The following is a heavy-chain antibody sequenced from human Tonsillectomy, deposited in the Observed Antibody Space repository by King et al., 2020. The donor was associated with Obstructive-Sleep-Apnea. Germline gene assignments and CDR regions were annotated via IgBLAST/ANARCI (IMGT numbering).Heavy chain of an antibody. Sequence: QLQESGPGLVKPSETLSLTCSVSGGSINNYYWSWIRQPPGKGLEWIGYMYYSGNTNFNPSLKSRVTISADTSKIQSSLRLSSVTAADTAVYYCAGHRGVEDYGGDGDYFDYWGQGTLVTVSS. V-gene: IGHV4-59*08. CDR2: MYYSGNT. J-gene: IGHJ4*02. CDR3: AGHRGVEDYGGDGDYFDY. CDR1: GGSINNYY. D-gene: IGHD4/OR15-4a*01.